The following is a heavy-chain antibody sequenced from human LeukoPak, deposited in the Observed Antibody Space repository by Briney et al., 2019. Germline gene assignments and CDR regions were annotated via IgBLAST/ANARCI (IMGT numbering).Heavy chain of an antibody. CDR3: ARVSAGYYMDV. J-gene: IGHJ6*03. CDR2: INSDGSST. Sequence: GGSLRLSCAAAEFAFSTYWMHWVRQAPGKGLVWVSLINSDGSSTSYADSVKGRFTISRDNAKNTLYLQMNSLRAEDMAVYYCARVSAGYYMDVWGKGTTVTVSS. CDR1: EFAFSTYW. V-gene: IGHV3-74*01.